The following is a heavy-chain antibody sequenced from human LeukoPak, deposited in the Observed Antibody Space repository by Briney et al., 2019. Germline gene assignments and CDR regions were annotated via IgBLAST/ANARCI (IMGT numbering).Heavy chain of an antibody. V-gene: IGHV3-9*01. CDR2: ISWNSGSI. Sequence: PGRSLRLSCAASGFTFDDYAMHWVRQAPGKGLEWVSGISWNSGSIGYADSVKGRFTISRDNAKNSLYLQMNSLRAEDTALYYCAKDLASYYYGSGSDYWGQGTLVTVSS. CDR1: GFTFDDYA. CDR3: AKDLASYYYGSGSDY. D-gene: IGHD3-10*01. J-gene: IGHJ4*02.